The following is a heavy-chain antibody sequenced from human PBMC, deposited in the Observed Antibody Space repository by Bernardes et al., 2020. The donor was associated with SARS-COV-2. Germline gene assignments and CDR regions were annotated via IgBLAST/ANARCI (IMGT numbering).Heavy chain of an antibody. CDR3: ARDVSPFGHNSGDI. J-gene: IGHJ3*02. V-gene: IGHV3-7*01. D-gene: IGHD2-21*01. Sequence: GGSLRLSCAVSGFTFSSYSMTWVRQAPGKGLEWVANINEDGSEIKYVDSVKGRFTISRDNAKDTVYLQMNSLRVDDTARYYCARDVSPFGHNSGDIWGPGTMVTVSS. CDR2: INEDGSEI. CDR1: GFTFSSYS.